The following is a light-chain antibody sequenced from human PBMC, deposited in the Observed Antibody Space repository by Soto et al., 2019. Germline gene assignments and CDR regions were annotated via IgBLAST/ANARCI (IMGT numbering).Light chain of an antibody. V-gene: IGKV3-20*01. CDR2: GAS. CDR1: QSVMNN. J-gene: IGKJ1*01. CDR3: QQYGSSGT. Sequence: EIVMTQSPATLSVSPGERVTLSCRASQSVMNNLAWYQHKPGQAPRLLIYGASNRATGIPDRFSGSGSGTDFTLTISRLEPEDFAVYYCQQYGSSGTFGQGTKVDIK.